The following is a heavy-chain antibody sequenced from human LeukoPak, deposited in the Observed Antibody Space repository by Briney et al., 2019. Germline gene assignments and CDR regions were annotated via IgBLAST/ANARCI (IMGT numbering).Heavy chain of an antibody. Sequence: GGSLRLSCAASGFTFSTYWTHWVRQAPGKGLVWVSRISTDGSTTNYADSVKGRFTISRDNSKNTLYLQMNSLRAEDTAVYYCAKDGRQLWLNYYYYYMDVWGKGTTVTVSS. CDR3: AKDGRQLWLNYYYYYMDV. CDR2: ISTDGSTT. V-gene: IGHV3-74*01. CDR1: GFTFSTYW. D-gene: IGHD5-18*01. J-gene: IGHJ6*03.